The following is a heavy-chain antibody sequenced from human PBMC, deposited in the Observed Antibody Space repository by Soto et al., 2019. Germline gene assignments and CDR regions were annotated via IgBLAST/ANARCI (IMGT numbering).Heavy chain of an antibody. CDR1: GFTFSGYA. D-gene: IGHD6-19*01. J-gene: IGHJ4*02. CDR2: ISGGGDTS. V-gene: IGHV3-23*01. CDR3: AKEGTSGLYYFDY. Sequence: PGGSLRLSCAASGFTFSGYAMSWVRQAPGKGLEWVSIISGGGDTSYYADSVKGRFTISRDNSRNTLYLQMNSLRAGDSAKYYCAKEGTSGLYYFDYWGPGTLVTVSS.